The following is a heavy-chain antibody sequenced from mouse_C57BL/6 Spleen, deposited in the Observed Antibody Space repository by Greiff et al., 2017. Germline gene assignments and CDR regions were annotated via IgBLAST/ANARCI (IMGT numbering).Heavy chain of an antibody. J-gene: IGHJ3*01. D-gene: IGHD1-2*01. V-gene: IGHV14-1*01. CDR1: GFTFKDYY. Sequence: VQLQQSGAELVRPGASVKLSCTASGFTFKDYYMHWVQQRPEQGLEWIGRIDPEDGATEYAPKFQGKATMTADTSSNTANLQLSKLTSVDYAVYYCTIRLRGFAYWGQGTLVTVSA. CDR3: TIRLRGFAY. CDR2: IDPEDGAT.